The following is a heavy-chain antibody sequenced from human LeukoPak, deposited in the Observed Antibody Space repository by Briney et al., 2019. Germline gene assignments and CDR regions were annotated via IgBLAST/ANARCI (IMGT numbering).Heavy chain of an antibody. Sequence: SETLSLICTVSGGSTTSYYWSWIRQPPGKGLEWIGYIYYSGSTNYNPSLKSRVTISVDTSKNHFKLSSVTAADTGVYFGARVSSGGSYLGYPHYYLYMDVWGKGTTVTVSS. J-gene: IGHJ6*03. CDR2: IYYSGST. D-gene: IGHD1-26*01. CDR1: GGSTTSYY. V-gene: IGHV4-59*12. CDR3: ARVSSGGSYLGYPHYYLYMDV.